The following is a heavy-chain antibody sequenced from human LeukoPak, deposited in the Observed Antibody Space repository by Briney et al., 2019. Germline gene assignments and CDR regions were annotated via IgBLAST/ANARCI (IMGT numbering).Heavy chain of an antibody. D-gene: IGHD4-23*01. J-gene: IGHJ5*02. CDR2: MKPKSGET. V-gene: IGHV1-8*01. CDR1: VYTLTNYD. Sequence: ASVKVSCKASVYTLTNYDINWVRQATAQGLEWMGWMKPKSGETGYAEKFQGRATMTRDTSINTAYMELSSLTSEDTAVYYCARDYGGNSGWFDPWGQGTLVTVSS. CDR3: ARDYGGNSGWFDP.